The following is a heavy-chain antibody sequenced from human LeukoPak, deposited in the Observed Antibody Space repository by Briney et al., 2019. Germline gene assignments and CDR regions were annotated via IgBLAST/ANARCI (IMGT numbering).Heavy chain of an antibody. J-gene: IGHJ4*02. Sequence: GESLKISCKGSGYSVTSYWIGWGRQMPGKGLERVGIIDPDDSDTRYSPSFEDQVTISADKSISTAYLQWSSLKASDTAMYYCARHYPGGDYFIDYWGQGTLVTVSS. CDR2: IDPDDSDT. CDR1: GYSVTSYW. V-gene: IGHV5-51*01. D-gene: IGHD4-17*01. CDR3: ARHYPGGDYFIDY.